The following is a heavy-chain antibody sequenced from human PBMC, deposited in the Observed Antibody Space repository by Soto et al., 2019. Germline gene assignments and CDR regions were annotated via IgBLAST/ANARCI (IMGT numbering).Heavy chain of an antibody. J-gene: IGHJ4*02. CDR1: GFPFISYR. CDR2: ISSTSGYI. D-gene: IGHD6-6*01. Sequence: EVQLVESGGGLVKPGGALRLSCGASGFPFISYRLNWVRQAPGKGLEWVTSISSTSGYIYYADSVKGRFTISRDNAENSVFLQMTSLRSDDTAVYYCARGPLRGATSLYVESWGQGTLVTVSS. V-gene: IGHV3-21*01. CDR3: ARGPLRGATSLYVES.